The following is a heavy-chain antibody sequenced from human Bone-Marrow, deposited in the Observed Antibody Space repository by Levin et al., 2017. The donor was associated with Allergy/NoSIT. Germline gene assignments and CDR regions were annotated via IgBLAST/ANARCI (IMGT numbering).Heavy chain of an antibody. CDR2: ISSSSRYI. CDR3: AKEMAAASRPYFDF. Sequence: NPGGSLRLSCAASGFTFSSYSMNWVRQAPGKGLEWVSSISSSSRYIYYADSVKGRFTISRDNAKNSLYLQMNSLRAEDTAVYYCAKEMAAASRPYFDFWGQGTLVTVSS. CDR1: GFTFSSYS. D-gene: IGHD6-13*01. J-gene: IGHJ4*02. V-gene: IGHV3-21*01.